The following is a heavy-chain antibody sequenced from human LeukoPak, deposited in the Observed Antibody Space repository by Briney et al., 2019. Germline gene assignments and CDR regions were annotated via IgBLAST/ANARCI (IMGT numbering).Heavy chain of an antibody. D-gene: IGHD3-10*01. CDR3: AREYYYGSGSARAFDL. CDR2: IYYGGRT. V-gene: IGHV4-30-4*01. Sequence: SQTLSLTCTVSGASISSGDYYWSWIRQPPGKGLEWIGYIYYGGRTYYNPSLKSRVTVSLDTSKNQFSLKLNSVTAADTAVYYCAREYYYGSGSARAFDLWGRGTLVTVSS. CDR1: GASISSGDYY. J-gene: IGHJ4*02.